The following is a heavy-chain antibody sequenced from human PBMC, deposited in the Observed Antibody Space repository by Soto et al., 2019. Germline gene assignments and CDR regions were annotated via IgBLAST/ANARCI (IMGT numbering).Heavy chain of an antibody. CDR3: ARSGLALPYSASHWFDP. J-gene: IGHJ5*02. V-gene: IGHV3-48*02. CDR2: ISSSSSTI. D-gene: IGHD3-22*01. Sequence: GGSLRLSCAASGFTFSSYSMNWVRQAPGKGLEWVSYISSSSSTIYYADSVKGRFTISRDNAKNSLYLQMNSLRDEDTAVYYCARSGLALPYSASHWFDPWGHGTLVTVSS. CDR1: GFTFSSYS.